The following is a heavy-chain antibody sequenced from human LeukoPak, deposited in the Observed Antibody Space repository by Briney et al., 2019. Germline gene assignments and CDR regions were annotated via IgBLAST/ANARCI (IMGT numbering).Heavy chain of an antibody. D-gene: IGHD1-1*01. CDR1: GFILSDYG. CDR3: ARWGGTRQYYFDY. J-gene: IGHJ4*02. Sequence: PRRCLRLSPAVSGFILSDYGFHAGPPTPRKRVEWGADTRFDRRIKQYADSVEGRFTICRDDYNNTLYLQINFLKSEDTAVYYCARWGGTRQYYFDYWGQGTLVTVSS. CDR2: TRFDRRIK. V-gene: IGHV3-33*03.